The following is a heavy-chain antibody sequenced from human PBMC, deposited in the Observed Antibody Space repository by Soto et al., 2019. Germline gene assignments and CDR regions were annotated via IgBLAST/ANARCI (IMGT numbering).Heavy chain of an antibody. Sequence: QVQLVQSGAEVKKPGSSVKVSCKASGGTFISYTISWVRQAPGQGLEWMGRIIPILGITNYVQKFQGRVTITADKSTSTAYMELSSLRSEDTAVYYCATEGEHYYFDYWGQGTLVTVSS. V-gene: IGHV1-69*08. CDR3: ATEGEHYYFDY. J-gene: IGHJ4*02. CDR2: IIPILGIT. D-gene: IGHD1-26*01. CDR1: GGTFISYT.